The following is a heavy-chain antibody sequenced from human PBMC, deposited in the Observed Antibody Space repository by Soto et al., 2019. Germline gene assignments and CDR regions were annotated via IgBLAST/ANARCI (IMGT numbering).Heavy chain of an antibody. CDR3: AKQAQGGIAVA. J-gene: IGHJ5*02. CDR1: GFTFSSFA. V-gene: IGHV3-23*01. D-gene: IGHD6-19*01. Sequence: EVQLWESGGALVQPGGSLRLSCAASGFTFSSFAMTCVRQAPGKGLEWVSAISGSGGTTYYADSVKGRFTISRDNSKNTLYLQMNSLRGEDKAVYYCAKQAQGGIAVAWGQGTLVTVSS. CDR2: ISGSGGTT.